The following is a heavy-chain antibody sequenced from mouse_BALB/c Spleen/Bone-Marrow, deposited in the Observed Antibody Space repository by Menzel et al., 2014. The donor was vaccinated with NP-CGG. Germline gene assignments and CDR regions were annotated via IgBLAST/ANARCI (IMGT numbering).Heavy chain of an antibody. Sequence: QLQQSGPELVKPGASVKISCKASGYSFTGYFMNWVMQSHGKSLEWIGRINPYNGDTFYNQKFKGKATLTVDKSSSTAHMELRSLASEDSAVYYCARSGXYGSSYFDYWGQXXXXTVSS. CDR1: GYSFTGYF. J-gene: IGHJ2*01. D-gene: IGHD1-1*01. V-gene: IGHV1-20*02. CDR2: INPYNGDT. CDR3: ARSGXYGSSYFDY.